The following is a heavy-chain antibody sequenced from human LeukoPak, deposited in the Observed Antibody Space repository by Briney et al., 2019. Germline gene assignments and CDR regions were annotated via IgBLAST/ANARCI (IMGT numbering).Heavy chain of an antibody. V-gene: IGHV4-59*01. CDR3: ARMHHGDYFDY. D-gene: IGHD4-17*01. CDR2: IYYSGST. CDR1: GGSISSYY. J-gene: IGHJ4*02. Sequence: SETLSLTCTVSGGSISSYYWSWIRQPPGKGLEWIGYIYYSGSTNYNPSLKSRVTISVDTSMNQFSLKLSSVTAADTAVYYCARMHHGDYFDYWGQGTLVTVSS.